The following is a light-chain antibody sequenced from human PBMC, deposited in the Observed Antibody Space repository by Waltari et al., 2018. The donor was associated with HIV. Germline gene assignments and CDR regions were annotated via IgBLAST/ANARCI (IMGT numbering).Light chain of an antibody. Sequence: QSPLTQPASVSGYPGQSITISCTGAGSAFVNYNPVSWYQQHPGRAPKLILYDVNNRPSGVSSRFSGSRSANTASLAISGLQPEDEAEYYCTSYAGINNVVFGPGTKVTVL. CDR2: DVN. J-gene: IGLJ1*01. V-gene: IGLV2-14*03. CDR3: TSYAGINNVV. CDR1: GSAFVNYNP.